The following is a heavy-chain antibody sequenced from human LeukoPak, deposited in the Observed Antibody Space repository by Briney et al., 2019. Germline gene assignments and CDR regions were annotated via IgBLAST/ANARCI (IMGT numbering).Heavy chain of an antibody. Sequence: PSETLSLTCTVSGGSINNYYWSWIRQPPGKGLEWIGEINHSGSTNYNPSLKSRVTISVDTSKNQFSLKLSSVTAADTAVYYCARGVRYCSSTSCYSRGSPFDYWGQGTLVTVSS. CDR1: GGSINNYY. V-gene: IGHV4-34*01. CDR3: ARGVRYCSSTSCYSRGSPFDY. D-gene: IGHD2-2*01. J-gene: IGHJ4*02. CDR2: INHSGST.